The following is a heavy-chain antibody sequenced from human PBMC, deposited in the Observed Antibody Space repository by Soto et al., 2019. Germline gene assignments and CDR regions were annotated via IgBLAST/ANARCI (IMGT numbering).Heavy chain of an antibody. V-gene: IGHV3-74*01. CDR2: IHRDGSST. J-gene: IGHJ3*01. Sequence: DVQLVESGGGSVQPGGSLSLSCAATGFTFSYYWMHWVRQAPGKGLVWVSRIHRDGSSTTDADSVKGRFTISRDNAKNTLYLQMNSLRAEDTAVYYCARGQGGAFDLWGQGTMVTVAS. CDR3: ARGQGGAFDL. CDR1: GFTFSYYW. D-gene: IGHD3-16*01.